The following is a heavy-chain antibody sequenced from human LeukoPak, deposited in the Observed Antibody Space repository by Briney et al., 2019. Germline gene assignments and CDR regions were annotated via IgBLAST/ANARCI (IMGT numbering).Heavy chain of an antibody. CDR1: GGSISSYY. CDR2: IYYSGSP. V-gene: IGHV4-59*01. D-gene: IGHD6-19*01. CDR3: ARDFSDWSYFDY. Sequence: PSETLSLTCTVSGGSISSYYWSWIRQTPGKGLEWIGYIYYSGSPNYNPSLKSRVTISVDTSKNQVSLKLSSVTAADTAVYYCARDFSDWSYFDYWGQGTLVTVSS. J-gene: IGHJ4*02.